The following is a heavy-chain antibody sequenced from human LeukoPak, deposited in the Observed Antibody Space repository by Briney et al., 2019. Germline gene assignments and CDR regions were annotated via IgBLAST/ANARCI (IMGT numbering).Heavy chain of an antibody. J-gene: IGHJ4*02. CDR1: GYKFSSYG. CDR2: ISAYNGNT. V-gene: IGHV1-18*01. Sequence: ASVKVSCKTSGYKFSSYGVSWVRQAPGQGLEWMAWISAYNGNTNYAQKFQGRVTMTTDTSTSTAYMELRSLTADDTAVYYCAREFGHCYGDNCFYFFDTWGQGFRVTVSS. CDR3: AREFGHCYGDNCFYFFDT. D-gene: IGHD4-23*01.